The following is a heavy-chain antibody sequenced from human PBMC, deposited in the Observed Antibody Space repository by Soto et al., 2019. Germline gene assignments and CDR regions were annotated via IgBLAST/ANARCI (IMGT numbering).Heavy chain of an antibody. Sequence: GESLKISCKGSATSFTTWIGWVRQTTGKGLEWMGIINPGDSDTRYSPSFQGQVTMSVDKSISTAYLQWSSLKASDTAMYYCVRPDSTGYYVNWGQGTLVTVSS. CDR1: ATSFTTW. CDR2: INPGDSDT. CDR3: VRPDSTGYYVN. J-gene: IGHJ4*02. V-gene: IGHV5-51*01. D-gene: IGHD3-22*01.